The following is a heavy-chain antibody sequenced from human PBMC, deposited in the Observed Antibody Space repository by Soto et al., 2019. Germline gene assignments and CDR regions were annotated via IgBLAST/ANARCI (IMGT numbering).Heavy chain of an antibody. CDR2: INHKGNT. CDR1: GGSFSGYY. V-gene: IGHV4-34*01. J-gene: IGHJ5*01. CDR3: YYGSASYYNNGFDS. Sequence: SETLSLTFAVYGGSFSGYYWSWIRQPPGKGLEWIGEINHKGNTKYNPSLKRLVTISVVTSKNQFSLKLSSLTAPDTAVYQYYYGSASYYNNGFDSWGQGTLVTVSS. D-gene: IGHD3-10*01.